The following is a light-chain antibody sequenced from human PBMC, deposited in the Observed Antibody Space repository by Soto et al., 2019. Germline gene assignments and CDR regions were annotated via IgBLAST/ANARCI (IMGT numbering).Light chain of an antibody. CDR2: SVS. CDR3: KHYDNTPVT. V-gene: IGKV3-20*01. CDR1: QSVSSSS. Sequence: EIVLTQSPGTLSLSPGERASLSCRASQSVSSSSLAWYQQKPGQAPRLLIYSVSSRATGIPDRFRGSGSGTDFTLTISRLEPEDSAVYACKHYDNTPVTVGPGTKVDIK. J-gene: IGKJ3*01.